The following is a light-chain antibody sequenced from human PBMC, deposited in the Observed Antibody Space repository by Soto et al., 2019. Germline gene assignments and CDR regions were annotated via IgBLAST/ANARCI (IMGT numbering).Light chain of an antibody. J-gene: IGKJ2*01. CDR2: DAS. Sequence: EIVMTQSPATLSVSPGERATLSCRASQIVSSNVAWYQQKAGQAPRLLINDASTRATGIPARFSGSGSGTEFTLTLSSLQSEDFAVYYCQQYNNCPPMYTFGQGTKLEIK. CDR1: QIVSSN. CDR3: QQYNNCPPMYT. V-gene: IGKV3-15*01.